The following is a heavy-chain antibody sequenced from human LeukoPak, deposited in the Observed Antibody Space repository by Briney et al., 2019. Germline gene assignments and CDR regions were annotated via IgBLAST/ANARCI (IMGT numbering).Heavy chain of an antibody. J-gene: IGHJ4*02. CDR2: IYHSGST. V-gene: IGHV4-30-2*01. CDR1: GGSISSGGYY. CDR3: ARDSATYYYGSGIY. Sequence: PSETLSLTCTVSGGSISSGGYYWSWIRQPPGKGLEWIGYIYHSGSTYYNPSLKSRVTISVDRSKNQFSLKLSSVTAADTAVYYCARDSATYYYGSGIYWGQGTLVTVSS. D-gene: IGHD3-10*01.